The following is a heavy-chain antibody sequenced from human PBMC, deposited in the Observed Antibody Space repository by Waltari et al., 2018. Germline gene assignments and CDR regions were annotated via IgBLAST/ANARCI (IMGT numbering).Heavy chain of an antibody. V-gene: IGHV4-38-2*01. CDR3: ARLDSPVDY. D-gene: IGHD2-2*01. J-gene: IGHJ4*02. CDR2: IYHSGST. CDR1: GYSISSGYY. Sequence: QVQLQESGPGLVKPSETLSLTCAVSGYSISSGYYWGWIRQPPGKGLEWIGSIYHSGSTYDNPSLKSRVTISVDTSKNQFSLKLSSVTAADTAVYYCARLDSPVDYWGQGTLVTVSS.